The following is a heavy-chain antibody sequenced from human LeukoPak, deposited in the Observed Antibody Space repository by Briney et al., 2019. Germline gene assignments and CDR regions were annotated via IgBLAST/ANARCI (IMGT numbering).Heavy chain of an antibody. CDR1: GFTFSSYG. Sequence: GGTLRLSCAASGFTFSSYGMSWVRQAPGKGLEWVSAISGSGGSTYYADSVKGRFTISRDNSKNTLYLQMNSLRAEDTAVYYCAKDRDDILTGYYSTRGFGYWGQGTLVTVSS. CDR3: AKDRDDILTGYYSTRGFGY. D-gene: IGHD3-9*01. CDR2: ISGSGGST. J-gene: IGHJ4*02. V-gene: IGHV3-23*01.